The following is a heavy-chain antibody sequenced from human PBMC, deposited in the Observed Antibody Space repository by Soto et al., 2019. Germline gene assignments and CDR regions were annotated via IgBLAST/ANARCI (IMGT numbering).Heavy chain of an antibody. J-gene: IGHJ4*02. Sequence: EVQLLESGGGLVQPGGSLTLSCAASGFTFSTYAMTWVRQAPGKGLEWVSTISDSDGSTYYADSVKGRFTISRDNSKNTVYLQMNSLRAEDTAVCYCAKEVVGGWYYFDYWGQGTLVTVSS. V-gene: IGHV3-23*01. D-gene: IGHD2-15*01. CDR2: ISDSDGST. CDR3: AKEVVGGWYYFDY. CDR1: GFTFSTYA.